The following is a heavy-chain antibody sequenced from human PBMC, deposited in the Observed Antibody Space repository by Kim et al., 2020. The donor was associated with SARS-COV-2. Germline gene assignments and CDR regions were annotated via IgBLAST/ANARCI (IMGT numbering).Heavy chain of an antibody. V-gene: IGHV3-30*01. Sequence: FTISRDNSKNTLYLQMNSLRAEDTAVYYCARDRSIAARRNYYYYYYGMDVWGQGTTVTVSS. CDR3: ARDRSIAARRNYYYYYYGMDV. J-gene: IGHJ6*02. D-gene: IGHD6-6*01.